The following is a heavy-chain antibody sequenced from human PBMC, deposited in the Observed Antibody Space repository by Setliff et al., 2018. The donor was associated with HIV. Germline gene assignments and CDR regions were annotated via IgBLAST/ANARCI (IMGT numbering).Heavy chain of an antibody. V-gene: IGHV4-61*09. Sequence: TLSLTCTVSGGSISSGSYYWSWIRQPAGKGLEWIGHIHTSGSTKYNPSLKSRVTISADTSRNQFSLNLSSVTAAETAVYYCARVGYHGSGRYSFDYWGQGTLVTVSS. CDR1: GGSISSGSYY. CDR3: ARVGYHGSGRYSFDY. D-gene: IGHD3-10*01. J-gene: IGHJ4*02. CDR2: IHTSGST.